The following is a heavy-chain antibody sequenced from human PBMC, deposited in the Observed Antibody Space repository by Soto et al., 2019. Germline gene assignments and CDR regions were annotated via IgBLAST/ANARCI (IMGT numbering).Heavy chain of an antibody. Sequence: GGSLRLSCAASGFTFSSYGMHWVRQAPGKGLEWVAVIWYDGSNKYYADSVKGRFTISRDNSKNTLYLQMNSLRAEDTAVYYCARAQGSSSNYYYYGMDVWGQGTTVTVSS. J-gene: IGHJ6*02. CDR1: GFTFSSYG. D-gene: IGHD6-13*01. V-gene: IGHV3-33*01. CDR2: IWYDGSNK. CDR3: ARAQGSSSNYYYYGMDV.